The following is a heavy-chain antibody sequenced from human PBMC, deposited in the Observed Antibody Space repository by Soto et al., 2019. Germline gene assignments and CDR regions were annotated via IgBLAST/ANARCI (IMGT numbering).Heavy chain of an antibody. CDR1: GFTFSSYG. J-gene: IGHJ6*03. D-gene: IGHD3-9*01. V-gene: IGHV3-33*01. CDR3: AREGLRYSTGYYYYMDV. Sequence: GGSLRLSCAASGFTFSSYGMHWVRQAPGKGLEWVAVIWYDGSNKYYADSVKGRFTISRDNSKNTLYLQMNSLRAEDTAVYYCAREGLRYSTGYYYYMDVWGKGTTVTVSS. CDR2: IWYDGSNK.